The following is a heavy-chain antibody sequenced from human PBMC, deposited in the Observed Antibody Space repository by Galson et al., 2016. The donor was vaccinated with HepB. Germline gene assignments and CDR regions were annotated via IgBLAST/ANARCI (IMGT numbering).Heavy chain of an antibody. CDR3: ARDSTVSCGCDCYLDH. CDR1: GFIFYNYG. V-gene: IGHV3-33*01. J-gene: IGHJ4*02. D-gene: IGHD2-21*02. Sequence: SLRLSCAASGFIFYNYGMHWVRQAPGKGLEWVAVIWHDGSHKFYGDSVKGRFNISRDDSRKTVYLQMSSLRAEDTVTYYCARDSTVSCGCDCYLDHWGQGMLVTVSS. CDR2: IWHDGSHK.